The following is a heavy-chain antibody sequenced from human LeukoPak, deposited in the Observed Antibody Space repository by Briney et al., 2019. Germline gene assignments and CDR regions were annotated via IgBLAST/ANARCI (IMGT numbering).Heavy chain of an antibody. CDR2: TYYRTKWYF. J-gene: IGHJ5*02. V-gene: IGHV6-1*01. D-gene: IGHD5/OR15-5a*01. Sequence: PSQTLSLTCGISGDSVSNTAASWNWIRQSPSRGLEWLGRTYYRTKWYFSYAVSVESRATINPDTSKNQFSLQLNSVTPEDTALYYCAGGAHGSYVSVFDLWGQGTLVTVSS. CDR1: GDSVSNTAAS. CDR3: AGGAHGSYVSVFDL.